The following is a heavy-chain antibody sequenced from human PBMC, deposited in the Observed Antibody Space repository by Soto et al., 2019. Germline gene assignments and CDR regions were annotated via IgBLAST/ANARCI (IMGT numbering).Heavy chain of an antibody. J-gene: IGHJ4*02. D-gene: IGHD3-10*01. CDR3: ATNYCSGSTHFDD. CDR2: IIPMVGMA. CDR1: GDTFSFYT. V-gene: IGHV1-69*02. Sequence: QVQLVQSGAEVKKPGSSVRLSCTASGDTFSFYTISWVRQAPGQGPEWMGRIIPMVGMADYPQKFQGRVPISADKSTSTAYMVLSSLRSDDTAVYFCATNYCSGSTHFDDWGQGTLVTVSS.